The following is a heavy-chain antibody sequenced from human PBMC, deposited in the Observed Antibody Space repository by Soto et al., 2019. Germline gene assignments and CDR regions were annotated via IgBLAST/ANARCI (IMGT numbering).Heavy chain of an antibody. CDR1: GYTFTSYG. D-gene: IGHD2-15*01. Sequence: QVQLVQSGAEVKKPGASVKVSCKASGYTFTSYGISWVRQAPGQGLEWMGWISAYNGHTNYAQKLQCRVTMTTDTSTSTAYMERTSLRSDDTAVYYCARVGDPYFVVVVAAFDYWGQGTLVTVSS. CDR2: ISAYNGHT. J-gene: IGHJ4*02. V-gene: IGHV1-18*01. CDR3: ARVGDPYFVVVVAAFDY.